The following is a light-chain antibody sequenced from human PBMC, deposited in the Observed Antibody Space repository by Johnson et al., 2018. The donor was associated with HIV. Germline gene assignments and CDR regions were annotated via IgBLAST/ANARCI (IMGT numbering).Light chain of an antibody. CDR1: SSNIGNNY. V-gene: IGLV1-51*01. J-gene: IGLJ1*01. Sequence: QSVLTQPPSVSAAPGQKVTISCSGSSSNIGNNYVSWYQQVPGTAPKLLIYDNDERPSGIPDRFSGSKSGASATLGITGLQTGDEANYYCGTWENSAAFVFGSGTKVTVL. CDR2: DND. CDR3: GTWENSAAFV.